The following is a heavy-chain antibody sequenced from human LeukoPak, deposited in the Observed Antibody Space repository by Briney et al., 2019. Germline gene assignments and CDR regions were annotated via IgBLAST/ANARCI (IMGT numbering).Heavy chain of an antibody. CDR1: GFTFSSYA. V-gene: IGHV3-23*01. D-gene: IGHD1-1*01. CDR3: AKVRSGSANWALRIFDN. Sequence: PGGSLRLSCAASGFTFSSYAMSWVRQSPARGLEWVASISPGGGTTYYADYVKGRFTISRDNSNNTLYVHMNSLRAEDTAVYYCAKVRSGSANWALRIFDNWGQGTLVTVSS. CDR2: ISPGGGTT. J-gene: IGHJ4*02.